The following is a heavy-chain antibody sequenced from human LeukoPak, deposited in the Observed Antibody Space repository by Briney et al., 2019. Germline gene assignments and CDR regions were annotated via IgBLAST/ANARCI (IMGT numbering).Heavy chain of an antibody. D-gene: IGHD4/OR15-4a*01. CDR1: GFTFSSYA. CDR3: ARGRAKCAY. V-gene: IGHV3-30-3*01. J-gene: IGHJ4*02. CDR2: ISYDGSNK. Sequence: GGSLRLSCAASGFTFSSYAMHWVRQAPGKGLEWVAVISYDGSNKYYADSVKGRFTISRDNSKNTLYLQMNSLRVEDTAVYYCARGRAKCAYWGQGTLVTVSS.